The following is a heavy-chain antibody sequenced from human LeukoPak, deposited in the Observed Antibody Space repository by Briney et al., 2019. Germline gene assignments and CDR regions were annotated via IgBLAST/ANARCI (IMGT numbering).Heavy chain of an antibody. CDR1: GFTFSSFA. J-gene: IGHJ5*02. V-gene: IGHV3-23*01. Sequence: GGSLRLSCAASGFTFSSFAMNWVRQAPGKGLEWVSYITSSDGPTYYTDSVKGRFTISRDNSQKTLYLQMNRLRAEDTAVYYCAKDPNGDYFGAFAPWGQGTLVTVSS. CDR2: ITSSDGPT. CDR3: AKDPNGDYFGAFAP. D-gene: IGHD4-17*01.